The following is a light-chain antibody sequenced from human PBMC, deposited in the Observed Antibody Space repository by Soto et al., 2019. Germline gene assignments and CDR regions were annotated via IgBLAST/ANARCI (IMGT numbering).Light chain of an antibody. Sequence: AIRMTQSPSSLSASTGDRVTITCRASQGISSYLAWYQQKRGKAPKLLIYAASTLQSGVPSRFSGSGSGTDFTLTISCLQSEDFATYYCQQYYSYPRVTFGPGTKVDIK. CDR3: QQYYSYPRVT. CDR2: AAS. V-gene: IGKV1-8*01. CDR1: QGISSY. J-gene: IGKJ3*01.